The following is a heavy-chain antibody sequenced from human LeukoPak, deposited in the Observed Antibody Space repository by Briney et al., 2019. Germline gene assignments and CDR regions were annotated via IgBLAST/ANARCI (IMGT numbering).Heavy chain of an antibody. CDR2: IASDGTTR. J-gene: IGHJ6*02. CDR1: GFPFNIYR. Sequence: GGALRLSCAASGFPFNIYRMHWVRQAPGKGLVWVSHIASDGTTRGYADSVKGRFTISRDNAKNTLYLQMNSLRAEDTAVYYCARDLSYGMDVWGQGTSVTVSS. V-gene: IGHV3-74*01. CDR3: ARDLSYGMDV.